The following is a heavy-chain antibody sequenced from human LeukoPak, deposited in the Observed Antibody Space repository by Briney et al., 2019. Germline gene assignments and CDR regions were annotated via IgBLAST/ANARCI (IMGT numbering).Heavy chain of an antibody. D-gene: IGHD3-22*01. CDR3: ARHHYFDSSGYYPLRD. Sequence: SQTLSLTCAVSGGSISGYYWSWIRQPPGEGLEWIGYIYYSGSTNYNPSLKSRVTISVDTSKNQFSLKLSSVTAADTAMYYCARHHYFDSSGYYPLRDWGQGTLVTVSS. CDR2: IYYSGST. J-gene: IGHJ4*02. CDR1: GGSISGYY. V-gene: IGHV4-59*08.